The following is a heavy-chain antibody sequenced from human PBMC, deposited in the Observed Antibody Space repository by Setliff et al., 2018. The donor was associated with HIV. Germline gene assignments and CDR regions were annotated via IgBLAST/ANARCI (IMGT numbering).Heavy chain of an antibody. V-gene: IGHV3-43*01. Sequence: GESLKISCAASGFAFGDHTVHWVRQSPGKGLEWVALITWDSTITDYSESVKGRFTISRDNSQSSLYLQMNSLKTEDSALYHCAKTPSNWGITGGMDVWGQGTTVTVSS. CDR1: GFAFGDHT. CDR3: AKTPSNWGITGGMDV. J-gene: IGHJ6*02. D-gene: IGHD7-27*01. CDR2: ITWDSTIT.